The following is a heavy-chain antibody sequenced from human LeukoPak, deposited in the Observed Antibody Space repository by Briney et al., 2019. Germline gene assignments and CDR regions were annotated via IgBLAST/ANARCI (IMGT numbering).Heavy chain of an antibody. CDR2: ISSSSSYI. CDR3: ARDYPNWGSAFDY. V-gene: IGHV3-21*01. D-gene: IGHD7-27*01. J-gene: IGHJ4*02. Sequence: GGSLRLSCAASGFTFSSYSMNWVRQAPGKGLEWVSSISSSSSYIYYADSVKGRFTISRDNAKNSLYLQMNSLRAEDTAVYYCARDYPNWGSAFDYWGQGTLVTVSS. CDR1: GFTFSSYS.